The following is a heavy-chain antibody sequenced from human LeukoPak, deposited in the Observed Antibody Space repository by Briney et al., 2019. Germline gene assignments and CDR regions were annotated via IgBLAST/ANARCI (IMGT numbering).Heavy chain of an antibody. Sequence: QPGGSLRLSCAASGFTFSSYAMSWVRQAPGKGLECVSTISGIGGSTYYADSVKGRFTISRDNSKNTLYLQMNSLRAEDTAVYYCANSYSVSGSYWNCWGQGTLVTVSS. CDR3: ANSYSVSGSYWNC. J-gene: IGHJ4*02. V-gene: IGHV3-23*01. D-gene: IGHD3-10*01. CDR2: ISGIGGST. CDR1: GFTFSSYA.